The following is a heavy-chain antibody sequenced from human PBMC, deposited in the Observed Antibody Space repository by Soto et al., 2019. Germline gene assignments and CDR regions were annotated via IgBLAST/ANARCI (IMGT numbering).Heavy chain of an antibody. J-gene: IGHJ6*03. Sequence: PSETLSLTCTVSGGSISSGGYYWSWIRQHPGKGLEWIGYIYYSGSTYYNPSLKSRVTISVDTSKNQFSLKLSSVTAADTAVYYCARVGYCSSTSCPPWYYYYYMDVWGNGTTVTVSS. CDR1: GGSISSGGYY. CDR3: ARVGYCSSTSCPPWYYYYYMDV. CDR2: IYYSGST. D-gene: IGHD2-2*01. V-gene: IGHV4-31*03.